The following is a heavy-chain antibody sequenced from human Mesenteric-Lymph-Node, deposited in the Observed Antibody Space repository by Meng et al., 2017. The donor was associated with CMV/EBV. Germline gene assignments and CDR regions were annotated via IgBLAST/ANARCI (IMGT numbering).Heavy chain of an antibody. D-gene: IGHD2-15*01. CDR2: IIPLFGTG. CDR1: GGSCSTYA. V-gene: IGHV1-69*01. CDR3: AREGARGPKNPFDY. Sequence: KASGGSCSTYAISWLRQAPGQVLEWMGGIIPLFGTGNYAQKFQGRVTITADESTSTAYMELSSLRSEDTAVYYCAREGARGPKNPFDYWGQGTLVTVSS. J-gene: IGHJ4*02.